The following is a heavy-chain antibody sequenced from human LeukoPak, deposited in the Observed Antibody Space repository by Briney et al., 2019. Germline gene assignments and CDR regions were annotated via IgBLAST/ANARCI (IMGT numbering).Heavy chain of an antibody. V-gene: IGHV3-30*04. Sequence: GGSLRLSCAASGFTFSSYAMHWVRQAPGKGLEWVAVISYDGSNKYYADSVKGRFTISRDNSKNTLYLQMNSLRAEDTAVYYCAKDPGGWTPPDYWGQGTLVTVSP. J-gene: IGHJ4*02. D-gene: IGHD1-26*01. CDR2: ISYDGSNK. CDR3: AKDPGGWTPPDY. CDR1: GFTFSSYA.